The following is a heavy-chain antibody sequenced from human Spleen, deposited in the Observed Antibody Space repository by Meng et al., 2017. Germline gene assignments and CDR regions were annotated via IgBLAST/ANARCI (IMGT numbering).Heavy chain of an antibody. Sequence: GESLKISCAASGFTFSSYWMSWVRQAPGKGLEWVANIKQDGSEKYYVDSVKGRFTISRDNAKNSLYLQMNSLRAEDTAVYYCARPYGDYEGGFDPWGQGTLVTVSS. V-gene: IGHV3-7*01. J-gene: IGHJ5*02. D-gene: IGHD4-17*01. CDR3: ARPYGDYEGGFDP. CDR2: IKQDGSEK. CDR1: GFTFSSYW.